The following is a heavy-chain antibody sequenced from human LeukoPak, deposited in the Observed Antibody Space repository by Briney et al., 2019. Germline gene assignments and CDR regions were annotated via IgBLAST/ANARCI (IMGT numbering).Heavy chain of an antibody. J-gene: IGHJ4*02. Sequence: GGSLRLSCTVSGFTFRNYIMTWVRLSPGRGLAWVSSISGGGDATFYADLVKGRFRTTRDDSRSTLYLQMDSLRVDDTGVYYCANWGGTESIGTIWYGPLDYCGQGTQVTVSS. D-gene: IGHD6-13*01. CDR1: GFTFRNYI. CDR3: ANWGGTESIGTIWYGPLDY. CDR2: ISGGGDAT. V-gene: IGHV3-23*01.